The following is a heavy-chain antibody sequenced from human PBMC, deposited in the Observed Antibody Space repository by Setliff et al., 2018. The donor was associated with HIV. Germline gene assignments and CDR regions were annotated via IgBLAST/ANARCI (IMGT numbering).Heavy chain of an antibody. CDR2: ISPYSRIT. Sequence: VASVKVSCKASGYSFTSYGIGWVRQAPGQGLEWIGWISPYSRITNYAPKFRDRVTMTTETSTNTAYLEVRSLSSDDTAVYYCARGRNYNSGMDVWGQGTTVTV. V-gene: IGHV1-18*01. J-gene: IGHJ6*02. D-gene: IGHD3-10*01. CDR1: GYSFTSYG. CDR3: ARGRNYNSGMDV.